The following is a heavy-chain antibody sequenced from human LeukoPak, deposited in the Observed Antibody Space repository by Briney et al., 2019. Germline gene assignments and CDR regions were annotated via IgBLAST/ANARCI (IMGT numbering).Heavy chain of an antibody. CDR3: ARDRLHFDY. CDR1: GGSISSSSYY. CDR2: IYYSGST. J-gene: IGHJ4*02. V-gene: IGHV4-39*07. Sequence: SETLSLTCTVSGGSISSSSYYWGWIRQPPGKGLEWIGSIYYSGSTYYNPSLKSRVTISVDTSKNQSSLKLSSVTAADTAVYYCARDRLHFDYWGQGTLVTVSS.